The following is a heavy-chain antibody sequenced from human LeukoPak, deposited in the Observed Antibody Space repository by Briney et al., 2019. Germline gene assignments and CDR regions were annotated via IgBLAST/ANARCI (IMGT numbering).Heavy chain of an antibody. CDR1: GGSFSGYY. V-gene: IGHV4-34*01. D-gene: IGHD3-22*01. CDR3: ARGASTYYYDSSGSGPNFDY. Sequence: SETLSLTCAVYGGSFSGYYWSWIRQPPGKGLEWIGEINHIRSTNYNPSLKSRVTISVDTSKNQFSLKLSSVTAADTAVYYCARGASTYYYDSSGSGPNFDYWGQGTLVTVSS. J-gene: IGHJ4*02. CDR2: INHIRST.